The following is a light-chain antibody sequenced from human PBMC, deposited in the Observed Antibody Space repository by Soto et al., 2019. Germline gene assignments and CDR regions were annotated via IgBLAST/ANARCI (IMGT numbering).Light chain of an antibody. J-gene: IGKJ4*01. V-gene: IGKV3-11*01. Sequence: TLSLSPGERATLSCRASQSVSSYLAWYQQKPGQAPRLLIYDASNRATGIPARFSGSGSGTDFTLTISSLEPEDFAVYYCQQRSNWPPGLTFGGGTKVDIK. CDR3: QQRSNWPPGLT. CDR2: DAS. CDR1: QSVSSY.